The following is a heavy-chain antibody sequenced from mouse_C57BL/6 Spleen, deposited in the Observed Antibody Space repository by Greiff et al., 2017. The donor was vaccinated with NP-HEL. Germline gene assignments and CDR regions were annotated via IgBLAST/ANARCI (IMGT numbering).Heavy chain of an antibody. D-gene: IGHD2-4*01. CDR3: ARVYDYGDYFDY. CDR1: GFTFSDYY. Sequence: EVELVESEGGLVQPGSSMKLSCTASGFTFSDYYMAWVRQVPEKGLEWVANINYDGSSTYYLDSLKSRFIISRDNAKNILYLQMSSLKSEDTATYYCARVYDYGDYFDYWGQGTTLTVSS. J-gene: IGHJ2*01. V-gene: IGHV5-16*01. CDR2: INYDGSST.